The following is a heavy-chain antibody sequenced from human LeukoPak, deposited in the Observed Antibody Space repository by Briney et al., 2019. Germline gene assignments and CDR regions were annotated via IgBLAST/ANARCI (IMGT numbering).Heavy chain of an antibody. V-gene: IGHV4-34*01. J-gene: IGHJ6*02. Sequence: SETLSLTCAVYGGSFSGYYWNWIRQPPGKGLEWIGEINHSGSTNYNPSLKGRVTILVDTSKNQFSLKLSSVTAADTAVYYCARRPRGHGVDVWGQGTTVTVSS. CDR2: INHSGST. CDR1: GGSFSGYY. CDR3: ARRPRGHGVDV.